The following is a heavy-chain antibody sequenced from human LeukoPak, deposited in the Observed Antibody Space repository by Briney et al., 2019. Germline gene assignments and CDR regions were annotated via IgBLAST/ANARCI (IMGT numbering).Heavy chain of an antibody. Sequence: SETLSLTCTVSGGSISSSSYYWGRIRQPPGKGLEWIGSIYYSGSTYYNPSLKSRVTISVDTSKNQFSLKLSSVTAADTAVYYCARAPMRYYDFWSGYYPNWFDPWGQGTLVTASS. J-gene: IGHJ5*02. V-gene: IGHV4-39*07. D-gene: IGHD3-3*01. CDR1: GGSISSSSYY. CDR3: ARAPMRYYDFWSGYYPNWFDP. CDR2: IYYSGST.